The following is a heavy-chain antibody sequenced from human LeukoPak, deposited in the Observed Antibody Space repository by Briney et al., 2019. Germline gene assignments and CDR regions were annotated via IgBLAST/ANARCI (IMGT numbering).Heavy chain of an antibody. CDR2: IYSGGST. J-gene: IGHJ4*02. V-gene: IGHV3-53*01. Sequence: GGSLRLSCAASGFTFSSYAMSWVRQAPGKGLEWVSVIYSGGSTYYADSVKGRFTISRDNSKNTLYLQMNSLRAEDTAVYYCASVGEFADYWGQGTLVTVSS. D-gene: IGHD3-16*01. CDR3: ASVGEFADY. CDR1: GFTFSSYA.